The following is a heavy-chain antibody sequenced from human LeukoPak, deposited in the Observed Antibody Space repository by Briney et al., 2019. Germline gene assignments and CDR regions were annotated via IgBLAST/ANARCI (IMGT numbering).Heavy chain of an antibody. V-gene: IGHV4-39*01. CDR3: ATHRRSGSGGSENAFEI. CDR1: GDSTSSSTYY. Sequence: SETLSLTCTVSGDSTSSSTYYWDWIRQAPGKGLEWIGNIYDSGTTHYNPSLKSRVTISGDTSKNQFSLKLNSVTAADTAIYYCATHRRSGSGGSENAFEIWGQGTLVTVSS. J-gene: IGHJ4*02. CDR2: IYDSGTT. D-gene: IGHD5-12*01.